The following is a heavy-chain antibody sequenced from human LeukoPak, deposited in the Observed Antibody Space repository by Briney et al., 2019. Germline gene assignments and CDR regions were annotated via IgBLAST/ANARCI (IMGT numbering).Heavy chain of an antibody. CDR2: INSGGSAI. CDR3: ARGGSYVHY. Sequence: PGGSLRLSCAASGFTFNSYEMNWVRQAPGKGLEWVSYINSGGSAIYYADSVKGRFTISRDNAKNSLYLQMNSLRADDTAVYYCARGGSYVHYWGQGTLGTVSS. V-gene: IGHV3-48*03. D-gene: IGHD1-26*01. CDR1: GFTFNSYE. J-gene: IGHJ4*02.